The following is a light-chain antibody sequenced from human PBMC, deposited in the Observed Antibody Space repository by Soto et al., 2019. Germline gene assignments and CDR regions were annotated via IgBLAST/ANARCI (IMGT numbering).Light chain of an antibody. CDR3: EAWDETPGGLYV. CDR1: SSNVAINP. J-gene: IGLJ1*01. Sequence: QSVLTQPPSVSGTPGQRVTISCSGSSSNVAINPVNWYQHLPGAAPRLLIYETDRRSSGVPDRFSASKSGTSASLAISGLTAAEEGDYYCEAWDETPGGLYVFGTGTKLTVL. CDR2: ETD. V-gene: IGLV1-44*01.